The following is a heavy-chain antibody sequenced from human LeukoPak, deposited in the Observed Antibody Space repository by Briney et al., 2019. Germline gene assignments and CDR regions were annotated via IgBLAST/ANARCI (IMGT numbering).Heavy chain of an antibody. CDR1: GYSFTSYW. CDR2: IYPGDSDT. Sequence: GESLKISCKGSGYSFTSYWIGWVRQMPGKGLEWMGIIYPGDSDTRYSPSFQGQVTISADKSISTAYLQWSSLKASDTAMYYCARLRYCSSTSCSLPYYMDVWGKGTTVTVSS. CDR3: ARLRYCSSTSCSLPYYMDV. V-gene: IGHV5-51*01. D-gene: IGHD2-2*01. J-gene: IGHJ6*03.